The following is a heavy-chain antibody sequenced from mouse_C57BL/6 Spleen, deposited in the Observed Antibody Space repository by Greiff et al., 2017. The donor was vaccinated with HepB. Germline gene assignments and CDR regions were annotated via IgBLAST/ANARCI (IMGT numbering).Heavy chain of an antibody. CDR2: ISYSGST. D-gene: IGHD1-2*01. CDR3: ARTARIKY. J-gene: IGHJ2*01. Sequence: EVQGVESGPGLVKPSQSLSLTCTVTGYSITSGYGWNWIRQFPGNKLEWMGYISYSGSTNYNQSLKSRISITRDTSKNRFFLQLNSVTTEDTATYYCARTARIKYWGQGTTLPGSS. CDR1: GYSITSGYG. V-gene: IGHV3-2*02.